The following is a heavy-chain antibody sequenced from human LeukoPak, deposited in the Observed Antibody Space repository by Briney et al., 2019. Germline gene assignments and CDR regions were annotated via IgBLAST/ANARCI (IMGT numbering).Heavy chain of an antibody. CDR3: ARVSSPWSPRDAFDI. V-gene: IGHV4-4*07. Sequence: SETLSLTCTVSGGSISSYYWSWIRQPAGKGLEWIGRIYTSGSTNYNPSLKSRVTMSVDTSKNQFSLKLSSVTPEDTAVYYCARVSSPWSPRDAFDIWGQGTVVTVSS. CDR2: IYTSGST. J-gene: IGHJ3*02. CDR1: GGSISSYY. D-gene: IGHD1-26*01.